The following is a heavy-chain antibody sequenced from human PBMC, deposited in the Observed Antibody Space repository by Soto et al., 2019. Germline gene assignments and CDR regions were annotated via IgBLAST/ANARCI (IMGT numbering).Heavy chain of an antibody. CDR1: GFTFSSYA. Sequence: EVQLLESGGGLVQPGGSLRLSCAASGFTFSSYAMNWVRQAPGKGLEWVSVISGSGGSTYYADSVKGRFTISRDNSKNTLYWKMTSLRAEDTAVYYCATRTTGGYFDLWGRGTLVTVSS. V-gene: IGHV3-23*01. CDR3: ATRTTGGYFDL. J-gene: IGHJ2*01. CDR2: ISGSGGST.